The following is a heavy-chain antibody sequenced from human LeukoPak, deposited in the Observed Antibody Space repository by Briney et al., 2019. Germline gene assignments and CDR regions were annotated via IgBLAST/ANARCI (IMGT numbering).Heavy chain of an antibody. CDR3: TTGGRDF. Sequence: GGSLRLSCAASGFTFSNTWMSWVRQAPGKGLEWVGRIRSKADGGTAHYGTPVKGRFTISRDDSKDTLYLQMNSLKDEDTGVYYCTTGGRDFWGQGTLVTVS. CDR1: GFTFSNTW. V-gene: IGHV3-15*01. CDR2: IRSKADGGTA. J-gene: IGHJ4*02.